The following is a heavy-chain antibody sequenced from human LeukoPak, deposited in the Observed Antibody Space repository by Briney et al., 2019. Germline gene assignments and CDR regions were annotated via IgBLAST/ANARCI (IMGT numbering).Heavy chain of an antibody. CDR3: ARHKWVAGYYFDY. V-gene: IGHV4-4*09. Sequence: SETLSLTCTVSGGSISSYYWSWIRQPPGKGLEWIGYTYTSGSTNYNPSLKSRVTISVDTSKNQFSLKLSSVTAADTAVYYCARHKWVAGYYFDYWGQGTLVTVSS. CDR1: GGSISSYY. CDR2: TYTSGST. D-gene: IGHD6-19*01. J-gene: IGHJ4*02.